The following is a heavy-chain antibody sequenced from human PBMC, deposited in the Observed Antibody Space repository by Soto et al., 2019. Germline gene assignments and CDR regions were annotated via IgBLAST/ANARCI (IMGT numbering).Heavy chain of an antibody. CDR3: ARGYYDRSGYYVYFY. J-gene: IGHJ4*02. V-gene: IGHV1-2*02. CDR1: GYTFTGYY. CDR2: INPNSGGT. Sequence: ASVKVSCKASGYTFTGYYMHWVRQAPGQGLEWMGWINPNSGGTNYAQKFQGRVTMTRDTSISTAYMELSRLRSDDTAVYYCARGYYDRSGYYVYFYWGQGTLVTFSS. D-gene: IGHD3-22*01.